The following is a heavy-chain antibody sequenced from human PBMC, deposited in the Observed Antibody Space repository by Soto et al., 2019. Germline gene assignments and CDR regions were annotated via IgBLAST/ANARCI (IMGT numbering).Heavy chain of an antibody. Sequence: EVQLLESGGGLVQPGGSLRLSCAASAFTFSSYAMTWVRQAPGKGLEWVSTISGSGGSTYYADSVKGRFTISRDNSKNRRYLQVNSLRAEDTAVYHCAKESGGSYFVQSGYGMDVWGQGTTVTVSS. CDR2: ISGSGGST. CDR1: AFTFSSYA. J-gene: IGHJ6*02. D-gene: IGHD1-26*01. V-gene: IGHV3-23*01. CDR3: AKESGGSYFVQSGYGMDV.